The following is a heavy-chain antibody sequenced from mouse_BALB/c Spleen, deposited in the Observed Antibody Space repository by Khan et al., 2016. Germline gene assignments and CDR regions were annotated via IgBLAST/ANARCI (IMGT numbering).Heavy chain of an antibody. CDR3: VREGYGTTYGAIDY. Sequence: QMQLEESGPGLVAPSQSLSITCTVSGFSLTSYDISWIRQPPGKGLEWLGGIWTGGGTNYNSAFMSRMIISKDNSKSTVFLKMNRLKTDDTAIYYCVREGYGTTYGAIDYWGQGTSVTVSS. CDR1: GFSLTSYD. CDR2: IWTGGGT. D-gene: IGHD1-1*01. J-gene: IGHJ4*01. V-gene: IGHV2-9-2*01.